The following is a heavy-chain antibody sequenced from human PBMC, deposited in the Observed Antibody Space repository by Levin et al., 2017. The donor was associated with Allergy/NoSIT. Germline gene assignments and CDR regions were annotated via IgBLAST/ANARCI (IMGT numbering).Heavy chain of an antibody. D-gene: IGHD3-10*01. J-gene: IGHJ3*02. CDR2: IYYSGST. CDR1: GGSISSGDYY. CDR3: ARGFVSRDGDNDAFDI. Sequence: SETLSLTCTVSGGSISSGDYYWSWIRQPPGKGLEWIGYIYYSGSTYYNPSLKSRVTISVDTSKNQFSLKLSSVTAADTAVYYCARGFVSRDGDNDAFDIWGQGTMVTVSS. V-gene: IGHV4-30-4*01.